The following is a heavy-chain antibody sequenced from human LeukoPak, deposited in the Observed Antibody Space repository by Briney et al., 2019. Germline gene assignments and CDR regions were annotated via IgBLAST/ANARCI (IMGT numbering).Heavy chain of an antibody. CDR3: ARSLTGYYDSSGF. D-gene: IGHD3-22*01. Sequence: ASVKVSCKASGYTFTSYYMHCVRQAPGQGLEWMGIINPSGGTTSYAQKFQGRVTMTRDTSTSTIYMELSSLRSEDTAVYYCARSLTGYYDSSGFWGQGTLVTVSS. J-gene: IGHJ4*02. V-gene: IGHV1-46*01. CDR2: INPSGGTT. CDR1: GYTFTSYY.